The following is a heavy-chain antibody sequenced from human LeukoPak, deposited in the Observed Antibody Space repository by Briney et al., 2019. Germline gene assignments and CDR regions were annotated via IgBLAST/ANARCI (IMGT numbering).Heavy chain of an antibody. CDR3: AREVDTAMARNYYDSSGYLNWFDP. D-gene: IGHD3-22*01. CDR1: GGSISSYY. J-gene: IGHJ5*02. Sequence: SETLSLTCTVSGGSISSYYWSWIRQPPGKGLEWIGYIYYSGSTNYNPSLKNRVTISVDTSKNQFSLKLSSVTAADTAVYYCAREVDTAMARNYYDSSGYLNWFDPWGQGTLVTVSS. V-gene: IGHV4-59*01. CDR2: IYYSGST.